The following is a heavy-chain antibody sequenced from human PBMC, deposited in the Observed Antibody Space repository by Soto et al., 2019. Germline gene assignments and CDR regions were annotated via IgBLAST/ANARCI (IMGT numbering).Heavy chain of an antibody. V-gene: IGHV3-23*01. CDR2: ISGSGGST. J-gene: IGHJ4*02. Sequence: EVQLLESGGGLVQPGGSLRLSCAASGFTFSSYAMSWVRQAPGKGLEWVSAISGSGGSTYYADSVKGRFTTSRDNSKNTLYLQMNSLRAEDTAVYDCAKAERRAVASEFHYWGQGTLVIVST. D-gene: IGHD6-19*01. CDR3: AKAERRAVASEFHY. CDR1: GFTFSSYA.